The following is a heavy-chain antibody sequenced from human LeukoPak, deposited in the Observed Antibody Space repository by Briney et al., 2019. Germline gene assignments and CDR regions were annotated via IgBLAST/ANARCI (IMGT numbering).Heavy chain of an antibody. CDR1: GYTLTELS. CDR2: FDPEDGET. V-gene: IGHV1-24*01. CDR3: ARDISDSSGYYYVGFDY. Sequence: ASVKVSCKVSGYTLTELSMHWVRQAPGKGLEWMGGFDPEDGETIYAQKFQGRVTMTEDTSTDTAYMELSSLRSEDTAVYYCARDISDSSGYYYVGFDYWGQGTLVTVSS. D-gene: IGHD3-22*01. J-gene: IGHJ4*02.